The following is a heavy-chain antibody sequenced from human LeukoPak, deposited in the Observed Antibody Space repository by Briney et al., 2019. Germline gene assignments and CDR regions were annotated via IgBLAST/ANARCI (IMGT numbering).Heavy chain of an antibody. CDR2: MNPNSGNT. CDR3: ARLEEDIVATIKSRRNCYYYYMDV. Sequence: ASVKVSCKASVYTFTSYYIHGVRQAPGQGLEWMGCMNPNSGNTVYAQKFQGRVTITRNTSISTAYMELSSLRSEDTAVYYCARLEEDIVATIKSRRNCYYYYMDVWGKGTTVTVSS. V-gene: IGHV1-8*01. J-gene: IGHJ6*03. CDR1: VYTFTSYY. D-gene: IGHD5-12*01.